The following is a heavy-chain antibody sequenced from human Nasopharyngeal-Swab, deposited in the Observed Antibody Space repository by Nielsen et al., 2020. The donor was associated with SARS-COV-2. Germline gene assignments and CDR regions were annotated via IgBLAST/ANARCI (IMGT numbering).Heavy chain of an antibody. CDR2: IDPSDSYT. Sequence: GESLKISCKGSGYSFTSYWISWVRQMPGKGLEWMGRIDPSDSYTNYSPSFQGHVTISADKSISTAYLQWSSLKASDTAMYYCASQNMHVSIVAGGGSDAFDIWGQGTMVTVSS. J-gene: IGHJ3*02. CDR1: GYSFTSYW. CDR3: ASQNMHVSIVAGGGSDAFDI. V-gene: IGHV5-10-1*01. D-gene: IGHD5-12*01.